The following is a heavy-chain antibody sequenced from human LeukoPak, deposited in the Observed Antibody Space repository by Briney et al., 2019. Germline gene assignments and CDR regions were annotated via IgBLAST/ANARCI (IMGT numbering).Heavy chain of an antibody. V-gene: IGHV4-31*03. Sequence: SQTLSLTCTVSGGSISSGGYYWSWIRQHPGKGLEWIGYIYYSGSTYYSPSLKSRVTISVDTSKNQFSLKLSSVTAADTAVYYCARGGYCSSTSCYYKWFDPWGQGTLVTVSS. CDR3: ARGGYCSSTSCYYKWFDP. CDR1: GGSISSGGYY. J-gene: IGHJ5*02. CDR2: IYYSGST. D-gene: IGHD2-2*01.